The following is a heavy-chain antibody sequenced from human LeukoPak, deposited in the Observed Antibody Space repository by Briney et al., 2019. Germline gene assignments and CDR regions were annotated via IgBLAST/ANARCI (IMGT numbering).Heavy chain of an antibody. J-gene: IGHJ6*02. D-gene: IGHD6-13*01. Sequence: SVKVSCKASGGTSSSYAISWVRQAPGQGLEWMGGIIPIFGTANYAQKFQGRVTITADESTSTAYMELSSLRSEDTAVYYCARDRSPAAVWSQLVPYYYYYGMDVWGQGTTVTVSS. CDR1: GGTSSSYA. CDR2: IIPIFGTA. CDR3: ARDRSPAAVWSQLVPYYYYYGMDV. V-gene: IGHV1-69*13.